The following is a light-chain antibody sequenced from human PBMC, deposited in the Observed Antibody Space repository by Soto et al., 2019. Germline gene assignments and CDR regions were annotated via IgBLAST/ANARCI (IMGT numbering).Light chain of an antibody. V-gene: IGKV3-15*01. CDR1: QSVSSY. J-gene: IGKJ2*01. CDR2: DAS. Sequence: EIVLTQSPATLSLSPGERATLSCRASQSVSSYLAWYQQKPGQATRLLIYDASNRANGIPARFSGSGSGTEFTLTISSLQSEDFALYYCHQYNSWPPGTFGQGTKVDIK. CDR3: HQYNSWPPGT.